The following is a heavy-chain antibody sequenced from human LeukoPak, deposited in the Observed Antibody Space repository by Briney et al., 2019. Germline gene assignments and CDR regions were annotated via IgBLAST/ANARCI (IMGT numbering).Heavy chain of an antibody. CDR1: GFTFSDYS. CDR2: ISSIGATI. V-gene: IGHV3-48*01. J-gene: IGHJ4*02. CDR3: ARGPYKYVISANPDY. Sequence: EAGGSLRLSCAASGFTFSDYSMNWVRQATGNGLEWVSYISSIGATIYYAVSVKGRFTISRDNAKNSLFLQMNSLRAEDTAVYYCARGPYKYVISANPDYWGQGTLVTVSS. D-gene: IGHD1-1*01.